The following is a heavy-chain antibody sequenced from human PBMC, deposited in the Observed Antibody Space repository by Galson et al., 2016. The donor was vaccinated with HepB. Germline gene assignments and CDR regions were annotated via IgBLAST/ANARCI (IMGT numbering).Heavy chain of an antibody. CDR1: GFAFSAYG. Sequence: SLRLSCAASGFAFSAYGMTWVRQAPRKGLEWVAAISTGGGSTDYADSVRGRVTISRNNSKNMLYLQMNSLRAEDSALYYCARERGPFDAFDIWGRGTMVTVSS. CDR3: ARERGPFDAFDI. J-gene: IGHJ3*02. D-gene: IGHD1-26*01. V-gene: IGHV3-23*01. CDR2: ISTGGGST.